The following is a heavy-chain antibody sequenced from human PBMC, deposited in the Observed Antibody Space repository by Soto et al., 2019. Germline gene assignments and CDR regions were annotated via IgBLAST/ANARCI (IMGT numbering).Heavy chain of an antibody. V-gene: IGHV3-23*01. J-gene: IGHJ2*01. CDR2: VSGDGFTA. CDR3: AKEASVPSFGEFWYFDL. Sequence: EVQLLESGGGLVQPGGSLRLSCAGSGFTFPNYGMTWVRQAPGQGLEWVTSVSGDGFTAYYADSVRGRFTISRDNSKDTVYVQMNGLRAEDTAVYYCAKEASVPSFGEFWYFDLWGRGTPVTVSS. CDR1: GFTFPNYG. D-gene: IGHD3-10*01.